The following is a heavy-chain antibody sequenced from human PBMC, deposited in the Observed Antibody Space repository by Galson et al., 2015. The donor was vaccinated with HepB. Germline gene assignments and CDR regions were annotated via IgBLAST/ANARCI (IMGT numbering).Heavy chain of an antibody. J-gene: IGHJ4*02. CDR2: IYYSGST. D-gene: IGHD4-17*01. V-gene: IGHV4-39*01. CDR3: ARGQTRYYGDYDY. Sequence: ETLSLTCTVSGGSISSSSYYWGWIRQPPGKGLEWIGSIYYSGSTYYNPSLKSRVTISVDTSKNQFSLKLSSVTAADTAVYYCARGQTRYYGDYDYWGQGTLVTVSS. CDR1: GGSISSSSYY.